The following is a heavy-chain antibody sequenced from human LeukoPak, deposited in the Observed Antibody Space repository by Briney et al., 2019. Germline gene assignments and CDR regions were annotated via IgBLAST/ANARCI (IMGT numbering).Heavy chain of an antibody. V-gene: IGHV1-18*01. CDR3: ARERQLVSWVGDAFDI. J-gene: IGHJ3*02. CDR2: ISAYNGNT. CDR1: GYTFTSYG. Sequence: ASGKVSCKASGYTFTSYGISWVRQAPGQGLEWMGWISAYNGNTNYAQKLQGRVTMTTDTSTSTAYMELRSLRSDDTAVYYCARERQLVSWVGDAFDIWGQGTMVTVSS. D-gene: IGHD6-6*01.